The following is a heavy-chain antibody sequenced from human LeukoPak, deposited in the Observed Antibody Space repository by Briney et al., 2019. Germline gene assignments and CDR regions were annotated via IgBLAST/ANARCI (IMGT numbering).Heavy chain of an antibody. J-gene: IGHJ4*02. V-gene: IGHV4-59*02. CDR2: FYSSGTT. CDR1: GASVSGYY. D-gene: IGHD1-26*01. CDR3: ARDDVGAVFDY. Sequence: PSETLSLTCAVSGASVSGYYWSWIRQPPGKELEWIGYFYSSGTTNYNPSLKSRVTMSVDTSKNQFSLKLSSVTAADTAVYYCARDDVGAVFDYWGQGTLVTVSS.